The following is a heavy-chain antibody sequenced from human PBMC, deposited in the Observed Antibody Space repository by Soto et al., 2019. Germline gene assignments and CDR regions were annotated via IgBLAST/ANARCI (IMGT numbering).Heavy chain of an antibody. CDR3: ARDDNYDSSGYSLLGY. CDR2: IWFDGSNI. Sequence: PGGSLRLSCAASGFSFSSYGMHWVRQAPGKGLEWVAVIWFDGSNIYYADSVKGRFTISRDNSKNTLYLEMNSLRAEDTAVYYSARDDNYDSSGYSLLGYWGQGTQVTVSS. CDR1: GFSFSSYG. V-gene: IGHV3-33*01. J-gene: IGHJ4*02. D-gene: IGHD3-22*01.